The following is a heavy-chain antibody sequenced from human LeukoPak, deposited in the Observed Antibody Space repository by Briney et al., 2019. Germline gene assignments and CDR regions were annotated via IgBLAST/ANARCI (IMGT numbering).Heavy chain of an antibody. CDR1: GGSISSGGYY. J-gene: IGHJ5*02. CDR3: ARWGYNSSSSVNWFDP. D-gene: IGHD6-6*01. V-gene: IGHV4-31*03. CDR2: IYYSGST. Sequence: SQTLSLTCTVSGGSISSGGYYWSWIRQHPGKGLEWIGYIYYSGSTYYNPSLKSRVTISVDTSKNQFSLKLSSVTAADTAVYYCARWGYNSSSSVNWFDPWGQGTLVTVSS.